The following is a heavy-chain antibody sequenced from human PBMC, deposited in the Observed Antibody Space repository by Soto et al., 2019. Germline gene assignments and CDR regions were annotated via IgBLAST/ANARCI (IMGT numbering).Heavy chain of an antibody. D-gene: IGHD6-19*01. CDR3: ARKDSSGWHAFDI. CDR2: IWYDGSNK. Sequence: GGSLRLSCAASGFTFSSYGMHWVRQAPGKGLEWVAVIWYDGSNKYYADSVKGRFTISRDNSKNTLYLQMNSLRAEDTAVYYCARKDSSGWHAFDIWGQGTMVTVSS. J-gene: IGHJ3*02. V-gene: IGHV3-33*01. CDR1: GFTFSSYG.